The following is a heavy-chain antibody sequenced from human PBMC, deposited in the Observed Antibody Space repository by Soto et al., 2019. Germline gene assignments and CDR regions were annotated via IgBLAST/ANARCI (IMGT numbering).Heavy chain of an antibody. CDR2: IWYDASNE. J-gene: IGHJ3*01. CDR3: AKWNFVGTTIDAFDP. Sequence: QVQLVESGGGVVQPGTSLRLSCAASGFTFSSNGMHWVRQAPGKGLEWLAIIWYDASNENYADSVKGRFTISRDNSSNTLYLQMDSPGAQETAVYLLAKWNFVGTTIDAFDPWGQGTMVTLSS. D-gene: IGHD1-7*01. V-gene: IGHV3-33*06. CDR1: GFTFSSNG.